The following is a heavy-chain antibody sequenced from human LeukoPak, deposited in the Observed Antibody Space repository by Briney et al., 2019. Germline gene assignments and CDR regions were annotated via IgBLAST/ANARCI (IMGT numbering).Heavy chain of an antibody. J-gene: IGHJ4*02. CDR2: ISGSGSIT. D-gene: IGHD2-2*01. CDR1: TITFKNYA. CDR3: ARRRGAAIEGGEGYFDY. V-gene: IGHV3-23*01. Sequence: PGESLRLSCTASTITFKNYAMSWVRQAPGKGLEWVSGISGSGSITYSPDTLKGRFTISRDNSRNILFLQMNSLRPEDTALYFCARRRGAAIEGGEGYFDYWGQGTLVTVSS.